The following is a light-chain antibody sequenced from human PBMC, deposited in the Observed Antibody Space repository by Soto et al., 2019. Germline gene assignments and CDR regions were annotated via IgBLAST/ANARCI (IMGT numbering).Light chain of an antibody. J-gene: IGKJ1*01. V-gene: IGKV3-20*01. CDR3: QQYGSSPWT. CDR1: QSVSSSY. CDR2: GAS. Sequence: EIVLTQSPGTLSLSPGERATLSCRASQSVSSSYLAWYQQNPGQAPRLLLYGASSRATGIPDRFSGSGSGPDFTLPISRLEPEDFAVYYCQQYGSSPWTFGQGTKVEIK.